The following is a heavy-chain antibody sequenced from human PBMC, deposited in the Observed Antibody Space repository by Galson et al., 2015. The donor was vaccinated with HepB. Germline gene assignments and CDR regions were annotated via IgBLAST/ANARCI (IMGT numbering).Heavy chain of an antibody. V-gene: IGHV3-11*01. D-gene: IGHD2-15*01. Sequence: SLRLSCAASGFTFRDFYMSWVRQAPGKGLEYISYISSGGTITYYADSVKGRFTVSRDNAKNSVHLQVNRLTGDDTAVYYCARHGGYCSDGTCYFGMDVWGQGTTVTVSS. CDR2: ISSGGTIT. CDR1: GFTFRDFY. CDR3: ARHGGYCSDGTCYFGMDV. J-gene: IGHJ6*02.